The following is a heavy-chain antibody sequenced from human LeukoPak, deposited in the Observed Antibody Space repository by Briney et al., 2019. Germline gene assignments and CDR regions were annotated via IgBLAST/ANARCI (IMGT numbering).Heavy chain of an antibody. J-gene: IGHJ4*02. CDR3: AKKYYYGSGTYLYHFDY. Sequence: GGSLRLSCAASGFTFRNYAMSWVRQAPGKGLEWVSTISASDGSTHYADSVKGRFTISRDNPKNTLYLQMNSLRADDTAVYYCAKKYYYGSGTYLYHFDYWGQGTLVTVSS. CDR1: GFTFRNYA. D-gene: IGHD3-10*01. V-gene: IGHV3-23*01. CDR2: ISASDGST.